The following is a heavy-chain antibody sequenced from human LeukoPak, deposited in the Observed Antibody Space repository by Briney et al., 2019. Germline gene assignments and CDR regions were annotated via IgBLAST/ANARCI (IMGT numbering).Heavy chain of an antibody. CDR1: GYTFTSYG. Sequence: RASVKVSCKASGYTFTSYGISWVRQAPGQGLEWMGIINPSGGSTSYAQKFQGRVTMTRDTSTSTVYMELSSLRSEDTAVYYCAIWQQLVRGNWFDPWGQGTLVTVSS. CDR2: INPSGGST. D-gene: IGHD6-13*01. V-gene: IGHV1-46*01. J-gene: IGHJ5*02. CDR3: AIWQQLVRGNWFDP.